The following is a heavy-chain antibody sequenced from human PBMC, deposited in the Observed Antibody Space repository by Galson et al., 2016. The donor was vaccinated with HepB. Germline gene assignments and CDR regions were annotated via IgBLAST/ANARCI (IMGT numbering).Heavy chain of an antibody. Sequence: SLRLSCAASGFTFNTYAMTWVRQAPGKGLECVATISGNGIGTAYAGSVKGRFTISRDNSKNTVYLQMSSLRAEDTAVYYCAKGTLGQCSGSSCYPFDCWGQGTLVTVSS. J-gene: IGHJ4*02. CDR2: ISGNGIGT. V-gene: IGHV3-23*01. CDR3: AKGTLGQCSGSSCYPFDC. D-gene: IGHD2-15*01. CDR1: GFTFNTYA.